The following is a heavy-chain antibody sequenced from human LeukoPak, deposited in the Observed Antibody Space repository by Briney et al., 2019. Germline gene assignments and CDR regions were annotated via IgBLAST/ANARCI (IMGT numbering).Heavy chain of an antibody. CDR2: ISSSSSYI. V-gene: IGHV3-21*01. Sequence: GGSLRLSCAASGFTFSSYSLNWVRQAPGKGLEWVSSISSSSSYIYYADSVKGRFTISRDNAKNSLYLQMNSLRAEDTAVYYCARVIPLGSYHRAGYWGQGTLVTVSS. J-gene: IGHJ4*02. CDR3: ARVIPLGSYHRAGY. CDR1: GFTFSSYS. D-gene: IGHD1-26*01.